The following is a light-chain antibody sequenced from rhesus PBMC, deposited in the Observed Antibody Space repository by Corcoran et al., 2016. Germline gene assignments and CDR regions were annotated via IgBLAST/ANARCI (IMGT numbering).Light chain of an antibody. J-gene: IGKJ2*01. CDR1: QTISSY. CDR2: AAS. V-gene: IGKV1-44*02. Sequence: DIQMTQSPSSLSASVGDRVTITCRASQTISSYLAWYQQKPGKVPKLLISAASSLESGVPSRFSGSGSGTEFTLTSSSLQPEDFATYYCQQHNSHPYSFGQGTKVEI. CDR3: QQHNSHPYS.